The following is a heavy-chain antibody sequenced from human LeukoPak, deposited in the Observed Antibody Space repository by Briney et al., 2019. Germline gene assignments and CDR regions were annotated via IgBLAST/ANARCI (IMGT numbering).Heavy chain of an antibody. CDR2: ISAYNGNT. V-gene: IGHV1-18*01. CDR3: ARGGSTTVVTRYYGMDV. J-gene: IGHJ6*02. CDR1: GYTFTSYG. D-gene: IGHD4-23*01. Sequence: ASVKVSCKASGYTFTSYGISWVRQAPGQGLEWMGWISAYNGNTNYAQKLQGRVTMTTDTSTSTAYMELRSLRSDDTAVYYCARGGSTTVVTRYYGMDVWGQWTTVTVSS.